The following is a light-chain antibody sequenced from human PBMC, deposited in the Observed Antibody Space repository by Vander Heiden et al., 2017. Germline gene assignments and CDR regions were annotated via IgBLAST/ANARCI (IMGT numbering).Light chain of an antibody. Sequence: DIQMTQSPSSLSASVGDRVTITCRASQSITYFLHWYQQKPGKAPKLFIYSASSLQTGVPSRFSGSGSGTDFTLTINSLQPEDFATYHCQQSYSTPITFGQGTRLEIK. V-gene: IGKV1-39*01. CDR2: SAS. J-gene: IGKJ5*01. CDR1: QSITYF. CDR3: QQSYSTPIT.